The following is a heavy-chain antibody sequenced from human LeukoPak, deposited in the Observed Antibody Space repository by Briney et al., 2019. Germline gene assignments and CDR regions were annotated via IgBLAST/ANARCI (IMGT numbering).Heavy chain of an antibody. CDR3: ARGSLRVPYYFDF. CDR1: GFTFSDYD. Sequence: GGSLRLSCAASGFTFSDYDMHWVRQATGKALEWVSGIGIGGDTYYSGSVKGRFTISRENAKNSFYLQMSSLRAGDTAVYYCARGSLRVPYYFDFWGQGARVTVSS. J-gene: IGHJ4*02. V-gene: IGHV3-13*01. CDR2: IGIGGDT. D-gene: IGHD6-13*01.